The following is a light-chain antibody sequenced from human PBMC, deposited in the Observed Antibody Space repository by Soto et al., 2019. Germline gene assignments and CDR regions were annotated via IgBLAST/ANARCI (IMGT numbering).Light chain of an antibody. CDR1: QSVSSK. CDR2: GAS. Sequence: EIVMTQSPATLSVSPGERATLSCRASQSVSSKLAWYQQKPGQGPRLLIYGASTRATGIPARFSGSGSGTEFTLTISSLQSEDFAVYYCPHYSTWLWTFGQGTNVEIK. J-gene: IGKJ1*01. CDR3: PHYSTWLWT. V-gene: IGKV3-15*01.